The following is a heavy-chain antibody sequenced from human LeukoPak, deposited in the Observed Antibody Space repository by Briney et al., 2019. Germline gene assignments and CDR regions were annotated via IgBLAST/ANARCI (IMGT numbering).Heavy chain of an antibody. CDR2: FYRGGTI. J-gene: IGHJ4*02. D-gene: IGHD3-10*01. V-gene: IGHV3-66*01. CDR3: VRDPHNSGSGRYFED. CDR1: GFSVSNNY. Sequence: GGSLRLSCAASGFSVSNNYMSWVRQAPGKGLEWVSVFYRGGTIRYAESVRDRFIISRDVSKNILYLQMNSLRAEDTAVYYCVRDPHNSGSGRYFEDWGRGNLVTVSS.